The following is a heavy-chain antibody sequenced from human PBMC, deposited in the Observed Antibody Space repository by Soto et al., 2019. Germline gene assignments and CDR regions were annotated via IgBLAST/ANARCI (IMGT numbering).Heavy chain of an antibody. Sequence: GGSLRLSCAASGFTFSSYAMSWVRQAPGKGLEWVSTVSTTGGGTYYTDSVKGRFTISRDNSKNTLFLQMNGLRAEDTAVYYCAKVTKRAAAGRYEYYKYGMDVWGQGTTVTVSS. D-gene: IGHD6-13*01. CDR1: GFTFSSYA. CDR2: VSTTGGGT. CDR3: AKVTKRAAAGRYEYYKYGMDV. V-gene: IGHV3-23*01. J-gene: IGHJ6*02.